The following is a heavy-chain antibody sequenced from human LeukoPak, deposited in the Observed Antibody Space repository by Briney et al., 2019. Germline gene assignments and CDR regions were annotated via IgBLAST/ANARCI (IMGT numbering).Heavy chain of an antibody. J-gene: IGHJ3*02. CDR2: IYYSGST. D-gene: IGHD5-24*01. Sequence: PSETLSLTCTVSGGSISTDYWSWLRQPPGKGLEWIGYIYYSGSTNYNPSLKSRVTTSVDTSKKQFSLKLNSVTAADTALYYCARVLEMRTHAFDIWGQGTMITVSS. CDR3: ARVLEMRTHAFDI. CDR1: GGSISTDY. V-gene: IGHV4-59*01.